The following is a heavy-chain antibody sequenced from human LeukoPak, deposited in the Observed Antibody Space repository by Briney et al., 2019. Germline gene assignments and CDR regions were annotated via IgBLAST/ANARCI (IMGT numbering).Heavy chain of an antibody. J-gene: IGHJ4*02. Sequence: GSLRLSCAASGFTVSSNYMSWVRQAPGKGLEWVSYISSSGSTIYYADSVKGRFTISRDNAKNSLYLQMNSLRAEDTAVYYCARDTRWLPHFWGQGTLVTVSS. CDR3: ARDTRWLPHF. V-gene: IGHV3-11*01. CDR1: GFTVSSNY. D-gene: IGHD5-24*01. CDR2: ISSSGSTI.